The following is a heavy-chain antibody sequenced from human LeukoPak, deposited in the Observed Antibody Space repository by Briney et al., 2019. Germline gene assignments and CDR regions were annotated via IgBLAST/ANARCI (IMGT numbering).Heavy chain of an antibody. J-gene: IGHJ6*02. V-gene: IGHV1-69*13. CDR3: AVCSGGSCYSLNYYYGMDV. Sequence: SVKVSCKASGGTFSSYAISWVRQAPGQGLEWMGGIIPIFGTANYAQKFQGRVTITADESTGTAYMELSSLRSEDTAVYYCAVCSGGSCYSLNYYYGMDVWGQGTTVTVSS. CDR2: IIPIFGTA. D-gene: IGHD2-15*01. CDR1: GGTFSSYA.